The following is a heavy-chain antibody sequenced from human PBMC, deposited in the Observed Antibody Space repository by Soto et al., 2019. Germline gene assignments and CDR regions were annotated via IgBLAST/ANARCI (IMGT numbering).Heavy chain of an antibody. J-gene: IGHJ5*02. V-gene: IGHV1-18*01. CDR2: ISAYNGNT. CDR3: ARSRVESSSWYLAWNSVDP. CDR1: GYTFTSYG. Sequence: ASVKVSCKASGYTFTSYGISWVRQAPGQGLEWMGWISAYNGNTNCAQKLQGRVTMTTDTSTSTAYMELRSLRSDDTAVYYCARSRVESSSWYLAWNSVDPWGQGTLVTVSS. D-gene: IGHD6-13*01.